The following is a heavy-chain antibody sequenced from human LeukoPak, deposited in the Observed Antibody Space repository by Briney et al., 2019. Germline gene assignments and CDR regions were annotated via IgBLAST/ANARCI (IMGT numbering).Heavy chain of an antibody. Sequence: GGSLRLSCAASGFTFSSYGMSWVRQAPGKGLEWVSFISCRSSSTYYADSVKGRFTMSRDTSKNPLYLQMNSLRDDDTAAYYCAKGRSSTSIYDYWGQGTLVTVSS. J-gene: IGHJ4*02. CDR2: ISCRSSST. CDR3: AKGRSSTSIYDY. CDR1: GFTFSSYG. V-gene: IGHV3-23*01. D-gene: IGHD2-2*01.